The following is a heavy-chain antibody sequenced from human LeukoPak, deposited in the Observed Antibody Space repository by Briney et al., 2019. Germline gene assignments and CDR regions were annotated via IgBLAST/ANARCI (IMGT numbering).Heavy chain of an antibody. CDR1: GYTFTSNA. J-gene: IGHJ4*02. CDR3: ARDNAGNIDY. D-gene: IGHD2/OR15-2a*01. CDR2: INTNTGNP. V-gene: IGHV7-4-1*02. Sequence: ASVKVSCKASGYTFTSNAMNWVRQAPGQGLELMGWINTNTGNPTYAQGFTGRFVFSLDTSVSTAYLQISGLKAEDTAVYYCARDNAGNIDYWGQGTLVTVSS.